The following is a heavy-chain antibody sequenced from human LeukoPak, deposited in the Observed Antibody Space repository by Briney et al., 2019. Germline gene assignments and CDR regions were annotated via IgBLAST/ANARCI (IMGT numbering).Heavy chain of an antibody. Sequence: PGGSLRLSCAASGFTFSSYSMNWVRQAPGKGLEWVSSISSSSSYIYYADSMKGRFTISRDNAKNSLYLQMNSLIAEYPARYYCARDHRGYYDSSGEFAYWGEGTLLTVSS. J-gene: IGHJ4*02. CDR3: ARDHRGYYDSSGEFAY. D-gene: IGHD3-22*01. V-gene: IGHV3-21*01. CDR2: ISSSSSYI. CDR1: GFTFSSYS.